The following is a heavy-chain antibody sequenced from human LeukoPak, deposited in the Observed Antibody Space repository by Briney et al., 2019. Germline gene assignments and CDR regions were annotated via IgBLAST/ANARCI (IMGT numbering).Heavy chain of an antibody. CDR3: ARDPSYSSGWYEPFDY. CDR2: IIPIFGTA. Sequence: SVKVSCKASGGTFSSYAISWVRQAPGQGLEWMGGIIPIFGTANYAQKFQGRITITADESTRTAYMELSSLRSEDTAVYYCARDPSYSSGWYEPFDYWGQGTLVTVSS. J-gene: IGHJ4*02. V-gene: IGHV1-69*01. D-gene: IGHD6-19*01. CDR1: GGTFSSYA.